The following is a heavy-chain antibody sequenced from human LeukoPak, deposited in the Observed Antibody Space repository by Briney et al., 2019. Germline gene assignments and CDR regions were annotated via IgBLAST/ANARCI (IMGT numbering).Heavy chain of an antibody. CDR3: ARVSRGNSVGGDY. CDR2: IYYSGST. D-gene: IGHD4-23*01. CDR1: GGSISTYF. J-gene: IGHJ4*02. V-gene: IGHV4-59*01. Sequence: PSETLSLTCTVSGGSISTYFWSWIRQPPGKGLEGSGYIYYSGSTNYNPSLKSRVTISLDTSKNQFSLKLSSVTAADTAMYYCARVSRGNSVGGDYWGQGTLVTVSS.